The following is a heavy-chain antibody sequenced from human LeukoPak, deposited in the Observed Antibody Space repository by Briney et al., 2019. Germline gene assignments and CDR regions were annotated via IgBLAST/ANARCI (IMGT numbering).Heavy chain of an antibody. CDR3: ARDQPGITIFGVAPDAFDI. CDR2: INHSGST. V-gene: IGHV4-34*01. D-gene: IGHD3-3*01. CDR1: GGSFSGYY. Sequence: PSETLSLTCAVYGGSFSGYYWSWIRQPPGKGLEWIGEINHSGSTNYNPSLKSRVTISVDTSKNQFSLKLSSVTAADTAVYYCARDQPGITIFGVAPDAFDIWGQGTMVTVSS. J-gene: IGHJ3*02.